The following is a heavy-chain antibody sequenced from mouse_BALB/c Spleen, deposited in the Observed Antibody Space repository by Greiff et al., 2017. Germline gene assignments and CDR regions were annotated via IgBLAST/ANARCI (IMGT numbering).Heavy chain of an antibody. J-gene: IGHJ3*01. Sequence: EVKLVESGGGLVKPGGSLKLSCAASGFTFSSYTMSWVRQTPEKRLEWVATISSGGSYTYYPDSVKGRFTISRDNAKNTLYLQMSSLKSEDTAMYYCTDDGYYVFAYWGQGTLVTVSA. CDR3: TDDGYYVFAY. CDR1: GFTFSSYT. V-gene: IGHV5-6-4*01. CDR2: ISSGGSYT. D-gene: IGHD2-3*01.